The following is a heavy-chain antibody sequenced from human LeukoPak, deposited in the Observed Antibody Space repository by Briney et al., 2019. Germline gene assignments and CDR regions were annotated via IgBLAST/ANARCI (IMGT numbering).Heavy chain of an antibody. CDR3: ARDDGAYCGGDCYGAFDI. CDR1: GGSISSGGYS. J-gene: IGHJ3*02. V-gene: IGHV4-30-2*01. Sequence: PSETLSLTCAVSGGSISSGGYSWNWIRRPPGKGLEWIGYIYPDGSTYYNPSLTSRVTMSVDRSKNQFSLKLSSVTAADTAVYYCARDDGAYCGGDCYGAFDIWGQGTMVTVSS. D-gene: IGHD2-21*02. CDR2: IYPDGST.